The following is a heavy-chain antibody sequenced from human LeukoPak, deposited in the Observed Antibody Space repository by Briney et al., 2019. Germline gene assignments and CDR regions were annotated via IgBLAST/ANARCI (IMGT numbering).Heavy chain of an antibody. CDR1: GFTFSSYG. J-gene: IGHJ4*02. Sequence: GGSLRLSCAASGFTFSSYGMHWVRQAPGKGLVWVAVISYDGSNKYYADSVKGRFTISRDNSKNTLYLQMNSLRAEDTAVYYCAREEGLAGSALWGQGTLVTVSS. CDR2: ISYDGSNK. CDR3: AREEGLAGSAL. D-gene: IGHD5/OR15-5a*01. V-gene: IGHV3-30*03.